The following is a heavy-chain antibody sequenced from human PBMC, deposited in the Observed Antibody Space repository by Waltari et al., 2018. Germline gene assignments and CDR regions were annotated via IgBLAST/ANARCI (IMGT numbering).Heavy chain of an antibody. CDR2: ISSSSSYI. CDR3: ARTEYSSSPAVDY. CDR1: GFTFSSYS. J-gene: IGHJ4*02. V-gene: IGHV3-21*01. Sequence: EVQLVESGGGLVKPGGSLRLSCAASGFTFSSYSMNWVRQSPGKGLEWVSSISSSSSYISYADSVKGRFTVYRDNAKNSLYLQMNSLRAEDTAVYYWARTEYSSSPAVDYCGQGTLVTVSS. D-gene: IGHD6-6*01.